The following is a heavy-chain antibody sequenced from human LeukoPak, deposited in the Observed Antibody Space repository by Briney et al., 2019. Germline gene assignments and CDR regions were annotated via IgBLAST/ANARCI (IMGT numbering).Heavy chain of an antibody. CDR2: IYTSGST. D-gene: IGHD6-13*01. V-gene: IGHV4-4*07. Sequence: SETLSLTCTVSGGSISSYYWSWIRQPPGKGLEWIGRIYTSGSTNYNPSLKSRVTMSVDTSKNQFSLKLSSVTAADTAVYYCARGRRTSGGRYSSSWGGSYYYYYGMDVWGQGTTVTVSS. J-gene: IGHJ6*02. CDR1: GGSISSYY. CDR3: ARGRRTSGGRYSSSWGGSYYYYYGMDV.